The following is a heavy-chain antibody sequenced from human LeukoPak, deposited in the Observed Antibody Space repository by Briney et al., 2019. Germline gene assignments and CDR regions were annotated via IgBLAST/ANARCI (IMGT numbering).Heavy chain of an antibody. CDR3: VKDGLAVAGTGYFDY. D-gene: IGHD6-19*01. CDR1: GFIFSSYA. Sequence: GGSLRLSCSASGFIFSSYAMHWVRQAPGKGLEYVSGISFNGGSTYYADSVKGRFTISRDNSKNTLYLQMSSLRAEDTAVYYCVKDGLAVAGTGYFDYWGQGTLVTVYS. J-gene: IGHJ4*02. CDR2: ISFNGGST. V-gene: IGHV3-64D*06.